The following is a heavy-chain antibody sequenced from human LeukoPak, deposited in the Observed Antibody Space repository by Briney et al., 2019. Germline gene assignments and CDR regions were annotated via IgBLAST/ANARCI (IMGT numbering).Heavy chain of an antibody. Sequence: SETLSLTCAVSGGCISSGGYSWSWIRQPPGKGMEWIGYIYHSGSTYYNPSLKSRVTISVDRSKNQFSLKLSSVTAADTAVYYCARGSGGFGELYNPWGQGTLVTVSS. D-gene: IGHD3-10*01. V-gene: IGHV4-30-2*01. CDR3: ARGSGGFGELYNP. CDR1: GGCISSGGYS. CDR2: IYHSGST. J-gene: IGHJ5*02.